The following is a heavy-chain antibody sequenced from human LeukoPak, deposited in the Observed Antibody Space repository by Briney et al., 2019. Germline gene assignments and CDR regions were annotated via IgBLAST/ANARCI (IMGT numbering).Heavy chain of an antibody. CDR3: AKDGGLWVSAHWGDS. V-gene: IGHV3-64*04. D-gene: IGHD7-27*01. CDR1: GFTFKSYA. CDR2: INTNGANT. Sequence: GGSLRLSCSASGFTFKSYAMHWVRQAPGKGLEYMSSINTNGANTYYADSVKGRFTISRDNSGNTLYLQMNSLRAEDTAVYYCAKDGGLWVSAHWGDSWGRGTLVTVSS. J-gene: IGHJ4*02.